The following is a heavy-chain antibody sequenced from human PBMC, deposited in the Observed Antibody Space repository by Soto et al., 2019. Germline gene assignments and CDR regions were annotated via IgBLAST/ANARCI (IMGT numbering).Heavy chain of an antibody. CDR2: IYHSGST. CDR3: ASAREGVVTMGWFDP. J-gene: IGHJ5*02. Sequence: QVQLQESGPGLVKPSGTLSLTCAVSGGSISSSNWWSWVRQPPGKGREWIGEIYHSGSTNYNPSLKIRVTISVDKSKNQFSLKLSSVTAADTAVYSCASAREGVVTMGWFDPWGQGTLVTVSS. D-gene: IGHD3-3*01. CDR1: GGSISSSNW. V-gene: IGHV4-4*02.